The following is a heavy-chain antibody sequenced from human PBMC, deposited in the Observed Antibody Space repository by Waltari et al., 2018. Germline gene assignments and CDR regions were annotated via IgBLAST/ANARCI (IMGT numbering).Heavy chain of an antibody. Sequence: QVQLVQSGAEVKKPGSSVKVSCKASGGTFSSYAISWVRQAPGQGLEWMGWISAYNGNTNYAQKLQGRVTMTTDTSTSTAYMELRSLRSDDTAVYYCARVLFVGPAAINYFDYWGQGTLVTVSS. D-gene: IGHD2-2*01. V-gene: IGHV1-18*01. CDR2: ISAYNGNT. CDR3: ARVLFVGPAAINYFDY. J-gene: IGHJ4*02. CDR1: GGTFSSYA.